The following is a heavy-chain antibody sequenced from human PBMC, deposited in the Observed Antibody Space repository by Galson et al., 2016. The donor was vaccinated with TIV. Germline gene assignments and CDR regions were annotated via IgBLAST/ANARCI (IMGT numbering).Heavy chain of an antibody. J-gene: IGHJ6*01. CDR2: MSLVGTT. Sequence: LSLTCSVSGRALSSYLWTWIRQPPGKGLEWIGHMSLVGTTNYNPSLKGRVSMSLDMSANKFSLNLNSVTPADTAVYYCAGDLPNVRDEYAMDVWGQGATVTVVS. CDR1: GRALSSYL. CDR3: AGDLPNVRDEYAMDV. V-gene: IGHV4-59*01. D-gene: IGHD2-8*01.